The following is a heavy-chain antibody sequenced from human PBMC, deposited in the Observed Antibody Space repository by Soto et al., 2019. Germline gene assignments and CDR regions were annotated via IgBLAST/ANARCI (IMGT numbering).Heavy chain of an antibody. V-gene: IGHV1-2*02. CDR1: GYTFTGYY. Sequence: QVQLVPSGAEVKKPGASVKVSCKASGYTFTGYYMHWVRQAPGQGLEWMGWINPNSGGTNYAQKFQGRVTMTRDTSISTAYMERSRLRYDDTAGYYCARRVGEYDSFTSPFDPLGQGTLVTVSS. J-gene: IGHJ5*02. CDR2: INPNSGGT. CDR3: ARRVGEYDSFTSPFDP. D-gene: IGHD3-9*01.